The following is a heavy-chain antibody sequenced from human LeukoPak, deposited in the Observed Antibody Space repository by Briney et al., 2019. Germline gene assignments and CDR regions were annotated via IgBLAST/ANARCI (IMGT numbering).Heavy chain of an antibody. CDR3: ARGGVVVVATIDY. CDR2: ISSNGGST. D-gene: IGHD3-22*01. J-gene: IGHJ4*02. Sequence: GGSLRLSCAASGFTFSSYAMHWVRQAPGMGLEYVSAISSNGGSTYYANSVKGRFTISRDNSKNTLYLQMGSLRAEDMAVYYCARGGVVVVATIDYWGQGTLVTVSS. CDR1: GFTFSSYA. V-gene: IGHV3-64*01.